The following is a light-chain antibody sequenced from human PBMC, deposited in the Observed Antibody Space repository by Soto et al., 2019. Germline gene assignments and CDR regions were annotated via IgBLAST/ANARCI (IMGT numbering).Light chain of an antibody. CDR3: TRYKNWPQLT. Sequence: ERVMTQSPATLSVSPGERATLSCRASQSVGGDLAWYQQKPGQAPRLLIYGASSRAPRLPDRFSGSGSGREFTLTISSLQSEDSAVSYCTRYKNWPQLTFGGGTKVDIK. CDR1: QSVGGD. V-gene: IGKV3-15*01. CDR2: GAS. J-gene: IGKJ4*01.